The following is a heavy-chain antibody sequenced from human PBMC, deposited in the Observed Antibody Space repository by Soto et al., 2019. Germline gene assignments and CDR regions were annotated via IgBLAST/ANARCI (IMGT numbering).Heavy chain of an antibody. V-gene: IGHV1-69*12. Sequence: QVQLVQSGAEVKKPGSSVKVSCKASGGTFSSYAISWVRQAPGQGLEWMGGIISIFGTADYAQKFQGRVTITADESTSTAYMQLSTLRSEDTAVYYCAGNTEGVNYYYGMDVWGQGTTVTVSS. CDR3: AGNTEGVNYYYGMDV. CDR1: GGTFSSYA. CDR2: IISIFGTA. J-gene: IGHJ6*02. D-gene: IGHD2-21*01.